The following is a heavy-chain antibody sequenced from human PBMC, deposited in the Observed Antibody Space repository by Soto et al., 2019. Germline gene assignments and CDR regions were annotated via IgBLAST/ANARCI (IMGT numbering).Heavy chain of an antibody. D-gene: IGHD2-15*01. CDR1: GYTFTSYG. Sequence: ASVKVSCKASGYTFTSYGFSWVRQAPGQGLEWMAGISASNGNTNYAQKLQGRVTMTTDTSTDTAYMELRSLRSDDTATYYCARASMRCCRDGGCYEGYYYFAMDVWGQGTTVTVSS. V-gene: IGHV1-18*01. CDR3: ARASMRCCRDGGCYEGYYYFAMDV. J-gene: IGHJ6*02. CDR2: ISASNGNT.